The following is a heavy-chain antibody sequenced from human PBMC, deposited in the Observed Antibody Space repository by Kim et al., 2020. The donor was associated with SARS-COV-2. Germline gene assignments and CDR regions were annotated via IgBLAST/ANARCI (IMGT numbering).Heavy chain of an antibody. CDR2: ISGSGGST. Sequence: GGSLRLSCAASGFTFSSYAMRWVRQAPGKGLEWVSAISGSGGSTYYADSVKGRFTISRDNSKNTLYLQMNSLRAEDTAVYYCAKLGRDAAGTGIDYWGQGTLVTVSS. CDR3: AKLGRDAAGTGIDY. V-gene: IGHV3-23*01. CDR1: GFTFSSYA. D-gene: IGHD6-13*01. J-gene: IGHJ4*02.